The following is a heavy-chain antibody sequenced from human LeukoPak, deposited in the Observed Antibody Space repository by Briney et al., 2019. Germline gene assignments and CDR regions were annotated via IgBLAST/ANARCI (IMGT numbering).Heavy chain of an antibody. D-gene: IGHD2-2*01. CDR1: GFTFSNHA. Sequence: PGGSLRLSCVASGFTFSNHAMSWVRQAPGKGGDWLSRMSWSVSSTYYAESVRGRLTLSRDNYINTLFLQMESLRAEDKAIYYCAKDRAIDLVIVPADIRPSTYSYLGLDVWGLGTTVTVPS. J-gene: IGHJ6*02. CDR3: AKDRAIDLVIVPADIRPSTYSYLGLDV. V-gene: IGHV3-23*01. CDR2: MSWSVSST.